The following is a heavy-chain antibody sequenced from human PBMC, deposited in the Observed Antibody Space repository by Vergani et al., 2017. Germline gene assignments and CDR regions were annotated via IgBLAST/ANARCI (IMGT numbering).Heavy chain of an antibody. CDR1: GYSFTSYW. Sequence: EVQLVQSGAEVKKPGESLRISCKGSGYSFTSYWISWVRPMPGKGLEWMGRIDPSDSSTNYSPSFQGHVTISADKSIRTAYLQWSSLKASDTAMYYCARQVAVAGKWWGPYYYYGMDVWGQGTTVTVSS. V-gene: IGHV5-10-1*01. J-gene: IGHJ6*02. D-gene: IGHD6-19*01. CDR3: ARQVAVAGKWWGPYYYYGMDV. CDR2: IDPSDSST.